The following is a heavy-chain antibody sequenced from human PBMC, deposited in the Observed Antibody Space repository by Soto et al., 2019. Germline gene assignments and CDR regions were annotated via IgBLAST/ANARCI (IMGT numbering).Heavy chain of an antibody. CDR1: GFTFSNYG. V-gene: IGHV3-33*01. Sequence: QVQLVESGGGVVQPGRTLRLSCEVSGFTFSNYGMHWVRQAPGKGLEWVAIIWNDGGSKYYADSVKGRFTISRDNSKNRLYLQMNSLRADDTAVYYCARDMSLNDVSGGFDFWGQGTLVTVSS. CDR3: ARDMSLNDVSGGFDF. D-gene: IGHD1-1*01. J-gene: IGHJ4*02. CDR2: IWNDGGSK.